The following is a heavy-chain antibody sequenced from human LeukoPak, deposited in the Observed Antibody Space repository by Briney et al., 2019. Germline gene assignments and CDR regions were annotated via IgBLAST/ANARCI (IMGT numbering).Heavy chain of an antibody. D-gene: IGHD4-11*01. CDR3: ARGRVSSSTWYSTYYYFFYMDF. V-gene: IGHV4-59*01. Sequence: SETLSLTCTVSDDSITMYYWTWIRQPPGKGLEWIGYVDHTGSTNFNPSLNGRVSISRDTSNNFFSLRLRSVTAADTAVYFCARGRVSSSTWYSTYYYFFYMDFWGKGTTVTVSS. CDR2: VDHTGST. CDR1: DDSITMYY. J-gene: IGHJ6*03.